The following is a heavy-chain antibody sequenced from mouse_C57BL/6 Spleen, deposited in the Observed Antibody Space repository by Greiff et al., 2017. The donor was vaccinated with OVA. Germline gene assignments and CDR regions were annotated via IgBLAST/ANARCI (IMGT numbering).Heavy chain of an antibody. CDR1: GYTFTSYW. D-gene: IGHD1-1*01. V-gene: IGHV1-69*01. CDR2: IDPSDSYT. Sequence: VQLQQPGAELVMPGASVKLSCKASGYTFTSYWMHWVKQRPGQGLEWIGEIDPSDSYTNYNQKFKGKSTLTVDKSSSTAYMQLSSLTSEDSAVYYCARHYGSSSYWYFDVWGTGTTVTVSS. J-gene: IGHJ1*03. CDR3: ARHYGSSSYWYFDV.